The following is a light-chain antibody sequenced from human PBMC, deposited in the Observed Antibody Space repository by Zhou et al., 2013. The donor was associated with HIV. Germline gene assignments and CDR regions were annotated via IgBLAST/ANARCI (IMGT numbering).Light chain of an antibody. CDR3: MQGTHWPWT. J-gene: IGKJ1*01. CDR2: KVS. Sequence: DVVMTQSPLSLPVTLGQPASISCRSSQSLVHSDGNTYLNWFQQRPGQSPRRLIYKVSNRDSGVPDRFSGSGSGTDFTLKISRVEAEDVGVYYCMQGTHWPWTFGQGTEGGNQT. V-gene: IGKV2-30*02. CDR1: QSLVHSDGNTY.